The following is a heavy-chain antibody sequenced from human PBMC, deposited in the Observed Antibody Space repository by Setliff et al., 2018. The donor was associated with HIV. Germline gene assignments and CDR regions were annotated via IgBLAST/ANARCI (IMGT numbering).Heavy chain of an antibody. V-gene: IGHV1-69*06. D-gene: IGHD2-15*01. J-gene: IGHJ4*02. CDR2: SIPMYGTA. CDR3: GVGLIAAFVDY. CDR1: GGTFISYT. Sequence: ASVKVSCKASGGTFISYTINWVRQAPGQGLEWMGGSIPMYGTANYAQKFQGRLTITADKSTSTVYMELSSLRSEDTAVYFCGVGLIAAFVDYWGQGALVTVSS.